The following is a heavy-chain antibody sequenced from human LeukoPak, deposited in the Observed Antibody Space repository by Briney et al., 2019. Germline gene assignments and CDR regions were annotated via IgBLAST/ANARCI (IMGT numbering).Heavy chain of an antibody. CDR2: IWNDGSYK. CDR3: TRERRGSYYAFES. CDR1: GFSFFNYG. D-gene: IGHD3-16*01. V-gene: IGHV3-33*01. J-gene: IGHJ4*02. Sequence: PGGSLRLSCAASGFSFFNYGMHWVRQAPGKGLDWVAVIWNDGSYKYYADSVKGRFTISRDNAKNSVALQLDGLRADDTAVYFCTRERRGSYYAFESWGQGTLVTVSS.